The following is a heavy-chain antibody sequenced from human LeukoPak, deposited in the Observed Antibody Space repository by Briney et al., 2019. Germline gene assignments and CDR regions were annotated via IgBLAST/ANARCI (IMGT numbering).Heavy chain of an antibody. CDR2: IYHSGST. D-gene: IGHD3-22*01. V-gene: IGHV4-4*02. Sequence: SGTLSLTCAVSGGSISSSNWWSWVRQPPGKGLEWIGEIYHSGSTNYNPSLKSRVTISVDTSKNQFSLKLSSVTAADTAVYYCARETVNYYDSSGYYRPYNWFDPWGQGTLVTVSS. J-gene: IGHJ5*02. CDR1: GGSISSSNW. CDR3: ARETVNYYDSSGYYRPYNWFDP.